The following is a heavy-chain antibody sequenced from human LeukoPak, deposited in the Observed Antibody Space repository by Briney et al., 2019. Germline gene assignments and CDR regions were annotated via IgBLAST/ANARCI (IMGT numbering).Heavy chain of an antibody. CDR1: GFTFSTYG. CDR2: ISGSGGST. Sequence: GSLRLSCAASGFTFSTYGMHWVRQAPGKGLEWVSAISGSGGSTYYADSVKGRFTISRDNPKNTLYLQMNSLRAEDTAVYYCAKAPREYCSSTSCPNWFDSWGQGTLVTVSS. V-gene: IGHV3-23*01. D-gene: IGHD2-2*01. J-gene: IGHJ5*01. CDR3: AKAPREYCSSTSCPNWFDS.